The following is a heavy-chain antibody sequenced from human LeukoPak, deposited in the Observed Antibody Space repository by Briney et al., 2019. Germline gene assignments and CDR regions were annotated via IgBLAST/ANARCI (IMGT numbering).Heavy chain of an antibody. CDR3: ARGGPRSWFDP. CDR2: IYYSGST. V-gene: IGHV4-59*01. CDR1: GGSISSYY. Sequence: SETLSLTCTVSGGSISSYYWSWIRQPPGKGLEWIGYIYYSGSTNYNPSLKSRVTISVDTSKNQFSLKLSSVTAADTAVYYCARGGPRSWFDPWSQGTLVTVSS. J-gene: IGHJ5*02.